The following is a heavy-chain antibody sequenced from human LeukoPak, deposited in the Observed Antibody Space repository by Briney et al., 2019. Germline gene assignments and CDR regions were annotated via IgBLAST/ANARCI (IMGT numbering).Heavy chain of an antibody. CDR2: INPSGGST. Sequence: ASVKVSCKASGYTFTSYYMHRVRQAPGQGLEWMGIINPSGGSTSYAQKFQGRVTMTRDMSTSTVYMELSSLRSEDTAVYYCARSITIFGVVIDAFDIWGQGTMVTVSS. D-gene: IGHD3-3*01. CDR1: GYTFTSYY. V-gene: IGHV1-46*01. CDR3: ARSITIFGVVIDAFDI. J-gene: IGHJ3*02.